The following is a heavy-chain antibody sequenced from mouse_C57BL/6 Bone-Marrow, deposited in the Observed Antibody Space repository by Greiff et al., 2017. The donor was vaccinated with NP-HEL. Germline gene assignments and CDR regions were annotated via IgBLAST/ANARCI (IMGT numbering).Heavy chain of an antibody. V-gene: IGHV1-50*01. Sequence: VQLQQPGAELVKPGASVKLSCKASGYTFTTYWMQWVKQRPGQGLEWIGEIDPSDSYTNYNQKFKGKATLTVDTSSSTANMQLSMLTSEDSAVYYGARKAYYGRSYEFAYWGQGTLVTVSA. CDR3: ARKAYYGRSYEFAY. J-gene: IGHJ3*01. D-gene: IGHD1-1*01. CDR1: GYTFTTYW. CDR2: IDPSDSYT.